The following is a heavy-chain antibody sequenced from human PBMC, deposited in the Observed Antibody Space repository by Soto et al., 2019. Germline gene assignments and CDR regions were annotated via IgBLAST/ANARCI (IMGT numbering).Heavy chain of an antibody. J-gene: IGHJ4*02. Sequence: SETLSLTCTVSGGSISSYYWSWIRQPPGKGLEWIGYIYYSGSTNYNPSLKSRVTISVDTSKNQFSLKLSSVTAADTAVYYCASLRGASGNFDYWGQGTLVTVSS. CDR3: ASLRGASGNFDY. CDR2: IYYSGST. V-gene: IGHV4-59*01. D-gene: IGHD3-3*01. CDR1: GGSISSYY.